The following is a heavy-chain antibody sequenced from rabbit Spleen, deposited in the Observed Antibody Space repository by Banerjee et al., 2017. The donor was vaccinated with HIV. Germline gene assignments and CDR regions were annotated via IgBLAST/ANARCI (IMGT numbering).Heavy chain of an antibody. V-gene: IGHV1S47*01. CDR1: GVSLHDKD. CDR2: INIVTGKS. J-gene: IGHJ4*01. Sequence: EQLEESGGGLVQPEGSLTLTCKASGVSLHDKDVMCWVRQAPVKGLEWIACINIVTGKSVYARWAKGRFTITRSTSLNTVTLQLNSLTAADTATYFCARYLSGDYQAFNLWGQGTLVTVS. CDR3: ARYLSGDYQAFNL. D-gene: IGHD1-1*01.